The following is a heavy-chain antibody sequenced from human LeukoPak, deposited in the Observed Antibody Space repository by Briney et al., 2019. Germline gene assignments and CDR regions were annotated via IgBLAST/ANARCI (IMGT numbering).Heavy chain of an antibody. CDR1: GFTFRSYG. D-gene: IGHD3-22*01. V-gene: IGHV3-30*18. J-gene: IGHJ3*02. CDR3: AKDRSTYYYDSSGYYPDAFDI. Sequence: GGSLRLSCAASGFTFRSYGIHWVRQAPGKGLEWVAVISYDGSNKYYADTVKGRFTISRDNSKNTLYLQMNSLRAEDTAVYYCAKDRSTYYYDSSGYYPDAFDIWGQGTMVTVSS. CDR2: ISYDGSNK.